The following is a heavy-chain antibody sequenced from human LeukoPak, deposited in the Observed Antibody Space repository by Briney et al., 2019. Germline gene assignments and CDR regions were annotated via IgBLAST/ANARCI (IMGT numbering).Heavy chain of an antibody. D-gene: IGHD4-17*01. CDR3: AKDVYGEYGYAFDL. CDR2: INTDGTRT. Sequence: GGSLRLSCAASGFSFSSYWMHWVRQAPGKGLVWVSHINTDGTRTSYADSVKGRFTISRDNAKNTLSLQMDSLGTEDTAVYFCAKDVYGEYGYAFDLWGQGTVVTVSS. J-gene: IGHJ3*01. CDR1: GFSFSSYW. V-gene: IGHV3-74*01.